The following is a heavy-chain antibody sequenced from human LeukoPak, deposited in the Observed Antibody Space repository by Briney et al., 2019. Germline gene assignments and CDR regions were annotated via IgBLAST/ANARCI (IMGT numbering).Heavy chain of an antibody. V-gene: IGHV1-2*02. CDR1: GYTFTGYY. CDR2: INPNSGGT. D-gene: IGHD6-6*01. J-gene: IGHJ4*02. Sequence: ASVKVSCKASGYTFTGYYMHWVRQAPGQGLKWMGWINPNSGGTNYAQKFQGRVTMTRDTSISTAYMELSRLRSDDTAVYYCARDAVAARPFDYWGQGTQVTVSS. CDR3: ARDAVAARPFDY.